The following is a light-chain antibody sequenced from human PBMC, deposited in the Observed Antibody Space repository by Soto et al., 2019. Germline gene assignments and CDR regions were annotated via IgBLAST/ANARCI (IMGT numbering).Light chain of an antibody. CDR2: EVS. CDR1: SSDVGRYNY. V-gene: IGLV2-14*01. Sequence: QSALTQPASVSASPGQSITISCAGTSSDVGRYNYVSWYQQYPGKAPKLMIYEVSNRPSGVSNRFSGSKSGSTASLTISGLQAEDEADYYCSSFTTSTTGVFGGGTKVTVL. CDR3: SSFTTSTTGV. J-gene: IGLJ3*02.